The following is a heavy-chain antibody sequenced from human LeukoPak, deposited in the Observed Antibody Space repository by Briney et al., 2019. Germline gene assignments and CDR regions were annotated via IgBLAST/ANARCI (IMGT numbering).Heavy chain of an antibody. CDR2: ISYDGSNK. CDR3: ARDTNWGSTHY. Sequence: TGGSLRLSCAASGFTFNTYAMHWVRQAPGKGLEWVAVISYDGSNKYYADSVKGRFTISRDNSKNTLYLQMNSLRAEDTAVYYCARDTNWGSTHYWGQGTLVIVSS. J-gene: IGHJ4*02. D-gene: IGHD7-27*01. V-gene: IGHV3-30-3*01. CDR1: GFTFNTYA.